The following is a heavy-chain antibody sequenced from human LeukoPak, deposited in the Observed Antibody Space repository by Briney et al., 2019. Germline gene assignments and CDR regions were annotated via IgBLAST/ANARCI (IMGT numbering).Heavy chain of an antibody. D-gene: IGHD3-3*01. CDR2: IKSNVDGGAR. V-gene: IGHV3-15*01. CDR3: TTDGVDFWSGYYIGNH. Sequence: GGSLRLSCAASGFTFSDIWMSWVRQAPGKGLEWVGRIKSNVDGGARDYAAPVKGRFTISRDDSKNTLYLQMSRLKTEDTGVYYCTTDGVDFWSGYYIGNHWGQGTLVAVSS. J-gene: IGHJ5*02. CDR1: GFTFSDIW.